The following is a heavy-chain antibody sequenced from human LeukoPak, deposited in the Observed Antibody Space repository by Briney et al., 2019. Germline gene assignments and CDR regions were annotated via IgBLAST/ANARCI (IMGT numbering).Heavy chain of an antibody. CDR1: GGSISSYY. CDR3: ARDSRAGSLFAY. V-gene: IGHV4-59*01. J-gene: IGHJ4*02. Sequence: SETLSLTCTVSGGSISSYYWSWIRQPPGKGLEWIGYIYYSGSTNYNPSLKSRVTISVDTSKNQFSLKLSSVTAADTAIYYCARDSRAGSLFAYWGQGTLVTVSS. CDR2: IYYSGST. D-gene: IGHD6-19*01.